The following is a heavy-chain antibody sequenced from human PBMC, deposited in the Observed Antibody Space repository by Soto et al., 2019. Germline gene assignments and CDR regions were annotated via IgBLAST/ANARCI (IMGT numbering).Heavy chain of an antibody. Sequence: QVQLVQSGVEVKKPGASVKVSCKASGYTFISHGISWVRQAPGQGLEGMGWISGKNGNTNYAQKLQGRVTSTKDKSTSTAYMDLRRLRSDDTAVYYCARVSSSIVVVPDYGMDVWGKGTTVNVAS. CDR2: ISGKNGNT. CDR1: GYTFISHG. D-gene: IGHD2-15*01. CDR3: ARVSSSIVVVPDYGMDV. J-gene: IGHJ6*04. V-gene: IGHV1-18*04.